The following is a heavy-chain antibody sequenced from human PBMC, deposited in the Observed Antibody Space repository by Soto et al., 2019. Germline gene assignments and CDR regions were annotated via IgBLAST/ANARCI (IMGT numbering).Heavy chain of an antibody. Sequence: QVQLQESGPGLMKPSETLSLTCTVSGGSISSYYWSWIRQPPGKGLEWIGYIYYRGSTSYNPSLKSRVTISVDTSKNQFSLKLSSVTAADTAVYYCARQGDEKRGPNWFDPWGQGTLVTVSS. CDR1: GGSISSYY. CDR2: IYYRGST. CDR3: ARQGDEKRGPNWFDP. V-gene: IGHV4-59*08. J-gene: IGHJ5*02. D-gene: IGHD3-16*01.